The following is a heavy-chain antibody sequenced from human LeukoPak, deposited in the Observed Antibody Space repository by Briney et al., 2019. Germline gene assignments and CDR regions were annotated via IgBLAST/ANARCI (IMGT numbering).Heavy chain of an antibody. CDR1: TLTFSHYW. Sequence: GGSLRLSCAASTLTFSHYWMYWIRQAPGKGLEWVANIKQDGSDKYYADSVKGRFTISRDNSKNTLYLQMNSLRAEDTAVYYCAKLKGRHLVVVTTTGRYFDYWGQGTLVTVSS. CDR3: AKLKGRHLVVVTTTGRYFDY. D-gene: IGHD2-21*02. V-gene: IGHV3-7*01. J-gene: IGHJ4*02. CDR2: IKQDGSDK.